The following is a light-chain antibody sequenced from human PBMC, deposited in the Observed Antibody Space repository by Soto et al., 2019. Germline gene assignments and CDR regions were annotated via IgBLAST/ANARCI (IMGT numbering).Light chain of an antibody. V-gene: IGKV1-5*03. CDR2: KAS. CDR3: QQYNSYPGT. Sequence: DIQMTQSPSTLSASVGDRVTISCRASQSISSWLAWYQQKPGKAPKLLIYKASSLESGVPSRFSGSGSAKEITLTISSLQPDDFATYYCQQYNSYPGTFGQGTKVEIK. CDR1: QSISSW. J-gene: IGKJ1*01.